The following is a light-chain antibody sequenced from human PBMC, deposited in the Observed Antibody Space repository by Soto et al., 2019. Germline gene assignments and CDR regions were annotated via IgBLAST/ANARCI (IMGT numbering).Light chain of an antibody. J-gene: IGKJ1*01. CDR2: GAS. Sequence: IQTTQSPSALSPPVRDRLTITYLTSHIISSYLAWYQQKPGQAPKLLIYGASSLPTGIPSRFSGSGSGTDFTLTISSLQPEDFATYYCQQSYSTPLTFGQGTKVDIK. CDR1: HIISSY. V-gene: IGKV1-39*01. CDR3: QQSYSTPLT.